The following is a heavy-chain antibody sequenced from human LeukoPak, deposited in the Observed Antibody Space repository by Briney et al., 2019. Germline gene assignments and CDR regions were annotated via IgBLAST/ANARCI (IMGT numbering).Heavy chain of an antibody. CDR3: ARVAGTIRIWPQPFGDGMDV. V-gene: IGHV3-23*01. CDR2: ISGSGRST. J-gene: IGHJ6*02. CDR1: GFIFSSYS. D-gene: IGHD3-16*01. Sequence: GGSLRLSCAASGFIFSSYSMSWVRQAPGGGLECVSAISGSGRSTYYADSVKGRFTISRDNSKNTLYLQMNSLRAEDTALYYCARVAGTIRIWPQPFGDGMDVWGQGTTVTVSS.